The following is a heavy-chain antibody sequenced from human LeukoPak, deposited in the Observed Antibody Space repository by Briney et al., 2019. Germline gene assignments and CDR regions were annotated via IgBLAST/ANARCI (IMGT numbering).Heavy chain of an antibody. CDR3: AKDPFRQFERYYFGY. Sequence: PGGSLRLSCAASGFTFSSYAMSWVRQAPGKGLEWVSTISGSGGSTYYADSVKGRFTISRDNSKNTLYLQMNSLRAEDTAVYYCAKDPFRQFERYYFGYWGQGTLVTVSS. D-gene: IGHD5-24*01. CDR1: GFTFSSYA. J-gene: IGHJ4*02. CDR2: ISGSGGST. V-gene: IGHV3-23*01.